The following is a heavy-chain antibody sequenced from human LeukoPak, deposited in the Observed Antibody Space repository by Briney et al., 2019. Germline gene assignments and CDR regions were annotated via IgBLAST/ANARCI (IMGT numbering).Heavy chain of an antibody. CDR1: GGSISSYY. CDR3: ARGQSGSTGRYYYYYMDV. Sequence: PSETLSLTCTVSGGSISSYYWSWIRQPPGKGLEWIGYIYYSGSTNYNPSLKSRVTISVDTSKNQFSLKLSSVTAADTAVYYCARGQSGSTGRYYYYYMDVWGKGTTVTVSS. V-gene: IGHV4-59*01. J-gene: IGHJ6*03. CDR2: IYYSGST. D-gene: IGHD3-10*01.